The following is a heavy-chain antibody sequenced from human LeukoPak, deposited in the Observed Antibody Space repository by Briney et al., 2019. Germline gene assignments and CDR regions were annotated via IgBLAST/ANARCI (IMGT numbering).Heavy chain of an antibody. CDR3: ARGHPYCSGGSCFVGSYGY. Sequence: PSETLSLTCAVYGGSISSYYWSWIRQPPGKGLEWIGYIYYSGSTNYNPSLKSRVTISVDTSKNQFSLKLSSVTAADTAVYYCARGHPYCSGGSCFVGSYGYWGQGTLVTVSS. CDR2: IYYSGST. J-gene: IGHJ4*02. V-gene: IGHV4-59*01. CDR1: GGSISSYY. D-gene: IGHD2-15*01.